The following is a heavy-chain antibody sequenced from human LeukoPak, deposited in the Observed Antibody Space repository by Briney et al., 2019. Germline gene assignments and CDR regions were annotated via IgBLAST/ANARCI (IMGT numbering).Heavy chain of an antibody. D-gene: IGHD1-26*01. CDR1: GFNLTNYA. V-gene: IGHV3-30*04. CDR2: ISYSGDNK. CDR3: ARDRVWWED. J-gene: IGHJ4*02. Sequence: GGSLRLSCAASGFNLTNYAMHWVRQAPGKGLEWVTLISYSGDNKYYADSVKGRFTFSRDKSKNTLYLQMNSLKPEDSAVYYCARDRVWWEDWGQGTLVTVSS.